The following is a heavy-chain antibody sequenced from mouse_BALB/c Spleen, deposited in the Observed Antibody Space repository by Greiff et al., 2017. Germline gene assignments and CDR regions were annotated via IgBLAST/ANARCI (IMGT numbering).Heavy chain of an antibody. CDR3: ARVYRYDQGYFDY. CDR1: GFTFSSFG. CDR2: ISSGSSTI. D-gene: IGHD2-14*01. V-gene: IGHV5-17*02. Sequence: EVKLMESGGGLVQPGGSRKLSCAASGFTFSSFGMHWVRQAPEKGLEWVAYISSGSSTIYYADTVKGRFTISRDNPKNTLFLQMTSLRSEDTAMYYCARVYRYDQGYFDYWGQGTTLTVSS. J-gene: IGHJ2*01.